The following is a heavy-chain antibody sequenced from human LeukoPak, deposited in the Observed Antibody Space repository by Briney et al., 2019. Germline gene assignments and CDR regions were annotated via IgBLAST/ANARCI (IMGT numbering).Heavy chain of an antibody. Sequence: PGGSLRLSCAASGFTFSSYDMHWVRQATGKGLEWVSAIGTAGDTYYPGSVKGRFTISRENAKNSLYLQMNSLRAGDTAVYYCARAKPQYTSPPYYYYYGMDVWGQGTTVTVSS. CDR3: ARAKPQYTSPPYYYYYGMDV. CDR1: GFTFSSYD. J-gene: IGHJ6*02. CDR2: IGTAGDT. D-gene: IGHD1-1*01. V-gene: IGHV3-13*01.